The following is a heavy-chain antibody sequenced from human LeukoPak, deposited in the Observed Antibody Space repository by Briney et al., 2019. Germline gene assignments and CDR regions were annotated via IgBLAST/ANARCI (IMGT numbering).Heavy chain of an antibody. CDR3: ARARLYGSGSYYPQYYYYYYMDV. CDR2: INHSGST. CDR1: GGSFSGYY. D-gene: IGHD3-10*01. Sequence: PSETLSLTCAVYGGSFSGYYWSWIRQPPGKGLEWIGEINHSGSTNYNPSLKSRVTISVDTSKNQFSLKLSSVTAADTAVYYCARARLYGSGSYYPQYYYYYYMDVWGKGATVTVSS. J-gene: IGHJ6*03. V-gene: IGHV4-34*01.